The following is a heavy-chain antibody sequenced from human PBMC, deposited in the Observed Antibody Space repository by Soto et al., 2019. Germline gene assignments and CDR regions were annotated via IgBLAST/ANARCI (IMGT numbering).Heavy chain of an antibody. V-gene: IGHV4-4*02. Sequence: QVQLQESGPGLVKPSGTLSLTCAVFGGSISNSNWWTWVRQPPGKGLDWIGEIFHSGSTNYISSLMGRVTITVDKANSQFSLKLSSVTAADTAVYYCAHRPIVGAAIWGQGTLVTVSS. D-gene: IGHD1-26*01. J-gene: IGHJ4*02. CDR2: IFHSGST. CDR1: GGSISNSNW. CDR3: AHRPIVGAAI.